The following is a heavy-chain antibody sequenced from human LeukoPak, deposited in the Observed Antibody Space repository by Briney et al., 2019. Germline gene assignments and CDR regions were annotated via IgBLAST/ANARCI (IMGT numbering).Heavy chain of an antibody. CDR1: GGTFSSYA. J-gene: IGHJ6*02. CDR2: IIPILGIA. CDR3: ARDAKVAATRPGLYYYYGMDV. V-gene: IGHV1-69*04. D-gene: IGHD2-15*01. Sequence: SVKVSCKASGGTFSSYAISWVRQAPGQGLEWMGRIIPILGIANYAQKFQGRVTITADKSTSTAYMELSSLRSEDTAVYYCARDAKVAATRPGLYYYYGMDVWGQGATVTVSS.